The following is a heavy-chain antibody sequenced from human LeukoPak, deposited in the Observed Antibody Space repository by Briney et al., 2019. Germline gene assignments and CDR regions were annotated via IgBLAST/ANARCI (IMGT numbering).Heavy chain of an antibody. J-gene: IGHJ4*02. D-gene: IGHD4-17*01. CDR3: ARTDYGDYTSDY. CDR1: GYTFTSYY. V-gene: IGHV1-46*01. Sequence: GASVTVSCKASGYTFTSYYMHWVRQAPGQGLEWMGIINPSGGSTSYAQKFQGRVTMTRDTSTSTVYMELSSLRSEDTAVYYCARTDYGDYTSDYWGQGTLVTVSS. CDR2: INPSGGST.